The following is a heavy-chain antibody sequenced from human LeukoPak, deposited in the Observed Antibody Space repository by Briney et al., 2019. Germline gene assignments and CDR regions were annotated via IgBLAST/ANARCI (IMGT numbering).Heavy chain of an antibody. J-gene: IGHJ4*02. D-gene: IGHD1-26*01. CDR2: ISGSGGST. CDR1: GFTFSSYP. CDR3: AKVVSGFHFDC. V-gene: IGHV3-23*01. Sequence: PGGSLRLSCAASGFTFSSYPMTWVRQAPGKGLEWVSTISGSGGSTYYADSVKGRFTISRDNSKNTVYLQMNSLSAEDTAVYYCAKVVSGFHFDCWGQGTLVTVSS.